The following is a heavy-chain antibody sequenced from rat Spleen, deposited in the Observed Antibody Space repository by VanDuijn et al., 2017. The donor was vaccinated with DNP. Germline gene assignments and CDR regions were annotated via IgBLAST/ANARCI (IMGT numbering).Heavy chain of an antibody. D-gene: IGHD1-4*01. CDR2: ISYDGRSN. CDR1: GFTFSDYY. J-gene: IGHJ2*01. V-gene: IGHV5-22*01. CDR3: ARHVLPLRVWDY. Sequence: EVQLVESGGGLVQPGRSLKPSCAASGFTFSDYYMAWVRQAPTKGLEWVAYISYDGRSNYRGDSVKGRFTISRDNAKSTLYLQMNSLRSEDMATYYCARHVLPLRVWDYWGQGVMVTVSS.